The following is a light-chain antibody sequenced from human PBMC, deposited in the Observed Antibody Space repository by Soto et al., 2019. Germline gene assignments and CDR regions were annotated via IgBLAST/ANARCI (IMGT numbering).Light chain of an antibody. CDR3: ISYTSGSTLYV. CDR2: EVS. J-gene: IGLJ1*01. Sequence: QSVLTQSASVSGSPGQSITISCTGSSSDVGGYIYVSWYQQHPGKAPKLMISEVSNRPSGVSNRFSGSKSSNTASLTISGLQAEDEADYYCISYTSGSTLYVFGTGTKVTVL. CDR1: SSDVGGYIY. V-gene: IGLV2-14*01.